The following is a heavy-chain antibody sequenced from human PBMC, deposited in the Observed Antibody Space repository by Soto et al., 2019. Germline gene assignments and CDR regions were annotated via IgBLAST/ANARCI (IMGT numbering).Heavy chain of an antibody. CDR3: ARVGECSGGSCYSSYFDY. V-gene: IGHV1-18*01. D-gene: IGHD2-15*01. Sequence: ASVKVSCKASGYTFTSYGISWVRQAPGQGLEWMGWISAYNGNTNYAQKLQGRVTMTTDTSTSTAYMELRRLRSDATAVYYCARVGECSGGSCYSSYFDYWGQGTLVTVSS. CDR1: GYTFTSYG. CDR2: ISAYNGNT. J-gene: IGHJ4*02.